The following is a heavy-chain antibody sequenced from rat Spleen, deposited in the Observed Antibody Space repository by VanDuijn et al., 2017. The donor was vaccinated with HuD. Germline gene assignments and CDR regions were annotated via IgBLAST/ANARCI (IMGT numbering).Heavy chain of an antibody. V-gene: IGHV3-3*01. CDR3: ARGDFDF. Sequence: EVQLQESGPGLVKPSQSLSLTCSVTGYSITSSYRWNWIRKFPGNKLEWMGYINSAGSTNYNPSLKSRISITRDTSKNQFFLQVNSVTTEDTATYYGARGDFDFWGPGTMVTVSS. CDR1: GYSITSSYR. CDR2: INSAGST. J-gene: IGHJ1*01.